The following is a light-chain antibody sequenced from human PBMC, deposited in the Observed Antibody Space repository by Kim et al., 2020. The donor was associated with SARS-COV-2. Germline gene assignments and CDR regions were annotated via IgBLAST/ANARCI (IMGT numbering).Light chain of an antibody. Sequence: SASTGDRVTITCRASQGISSYLAWYQQKPGKAPKLLIYAASTLQSGVQSRFSGSGSGTDFTLTISCLQSEDFATYYCQQYYSYPRTLGQGTKLEI. CDR2: AAS. CDR3: QQYYSYPRT. V-gene: IGKV1-8*01. CDR1: QGISSY. J-gene: IGKJ1*01.